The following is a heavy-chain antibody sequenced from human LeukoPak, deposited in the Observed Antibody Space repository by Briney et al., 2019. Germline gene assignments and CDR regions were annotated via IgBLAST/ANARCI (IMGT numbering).Heavy chain of an antibody. V-gene: IGHV1-18*01. D-gene: IGHD3-10*01. CDR2: ISAYNGNT. CDR3: AREGNYGSGSYSPYFDY. Sequence: ASVKVSCKASGGTFSSYGISWVRQAPGQGLEWMGWISAYNGNTNYAQKLQGRVTMTTDTSTSTAYMELRSLRSDDTAVYYCAREGNYGSGSYSPYFDYWGQGTLVTVSS. J-gene: IGHJ4*02. CDR1: GGTFSSYG.